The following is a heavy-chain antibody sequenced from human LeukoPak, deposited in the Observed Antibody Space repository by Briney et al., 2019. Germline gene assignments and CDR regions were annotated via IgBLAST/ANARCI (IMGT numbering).Heavy chain of an antibody. D-gene: IGHD3-10*01. CDR3: AKTSLLWFGELFEGDAFDI. CDR2: ISGSGGST. CDR1: GFTFSSYA. Sequence: GGSLRLSXAASGFTFSSYAMSSVRQAPGKGLEWISAISGSGGSTYYADSVKGRFTVSRDNSKNTLYLQMNSLRAEDTAVYYCAKTSLLWFGELFEGDAFDIWGQGTMVTVSS. J-gene: IGHJ3*02. V-gene: IGHV3-23*01.